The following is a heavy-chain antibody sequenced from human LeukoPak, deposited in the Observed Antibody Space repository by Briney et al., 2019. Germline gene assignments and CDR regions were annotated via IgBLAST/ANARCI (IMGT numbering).Heavy chain of an antibody. CDR2: IWYDGSNK. Sequence: GGSLRLSCAASGFTFSSYWMSWVRQAPGKGLEWVAVIWYDGSNKYYADSVKGRFTISRDNSKNTLYLQMNSLRAEDTAVYYCAKEYDSSGPPFDYWGQGTLVTVSS. CDR3: AKEYDSSGPPFDY. V-gene: IGHV3-33*06. J-gene: IGHJ4*02. D-gene: IGHD3-22*01. CDR1: GFTFSSYW.